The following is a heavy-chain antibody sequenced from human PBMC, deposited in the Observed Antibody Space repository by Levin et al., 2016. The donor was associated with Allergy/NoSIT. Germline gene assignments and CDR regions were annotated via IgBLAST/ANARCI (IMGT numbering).Heavy chain of an antibody. V-gene: IGHV3-23*01. CDR2: ISGSATST. D-gene: IGHD6-13*01. CDR1: GFTFNNYA. J-gene: IGHJ6*03. CDR3: AKCQQRLQSGPYYYYYYMDV. Sequence: GGSLRLSCEASGFTFNNYALTWVRQAPGKGLEWVSTISGSATSTYSADSVKGRFTISRDNSKYTLYLQMNSLRAEDTAVYYCAKCQQRLQSGPYYYYYYMDVWGKGTTVTVSS.